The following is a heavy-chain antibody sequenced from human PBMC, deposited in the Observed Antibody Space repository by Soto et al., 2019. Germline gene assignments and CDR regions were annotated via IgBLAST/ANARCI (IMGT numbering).Heavy chain of an antibody. CDR1: YTLSVYA. J-gene: IGHJ1*01. D-gene: IGHD4-17*01. CDR3: AKESQRPYGVSAEYFQH. V-gene: IGHV1-3*01. CDR2: INAGNGNT. Sequence: YTLSVYAVHRVRQATGKRLEWMGWINAGNGNTKYSQKFQGRVTITRDTSASTAYMELSSLRSEDTAVYYCAKESQRPYGVSAEYFQHWGQGTLVTVSS.